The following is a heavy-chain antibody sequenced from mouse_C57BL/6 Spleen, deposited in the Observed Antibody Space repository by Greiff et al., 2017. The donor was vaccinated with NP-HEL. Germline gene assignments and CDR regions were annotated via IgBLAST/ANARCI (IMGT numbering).Heavy chain of an antibody. V-gene: IGHV1-55*01. CDR2: IYPGSGST. CDR1: GYTFTSYW. J-gene: IGHJ1*03. CDR3: ARPVGATRYFDV. Sequence: QVQLQQPGAELVKPGASVKMSCKASGYTFTSYWITWVKQRPGQGLEWIGDIYPGSGSTNYNEKFKSKATLTVDTSSSTAYMQLSSLTSEDSAVYYCARPVGATRYFDVWGTGTTVTVSS. D-gene: IGHD1-1*01.